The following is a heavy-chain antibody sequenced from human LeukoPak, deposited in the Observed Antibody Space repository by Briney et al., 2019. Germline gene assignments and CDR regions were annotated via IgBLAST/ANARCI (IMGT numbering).Heavy chain of an antibody. V-gene: IGHV1-2*02. J-gene: IGHJ4*02. D-gene: IGHD3-16*01. CDR2: INPNSGGT. Sequence: ASVKVSCKASGYTFTGYYMHWVRQAPGQGLEWMGWINPNSGGTNYAQKFQGGVTMTRDTSISTAYMELSRLRSDDTAVYYCAREYSDYVWGSYSYWGQGTLVTVSS. CDR1: GYTFTGYY. CDR3: AREYSDYVWGSYSY.